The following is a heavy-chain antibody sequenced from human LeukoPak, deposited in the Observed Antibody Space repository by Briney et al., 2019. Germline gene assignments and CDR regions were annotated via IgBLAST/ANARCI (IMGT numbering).Heavy chain of an antibody. V-gene: IGHV3-7*01. Sequence: GGSLRLSCEASGFTFRDYWMTWVRQAPGMGLEWVANVKQDGTEKFYVDSVKGRFTISRDNGKNSLYLQMNSLRVEDTAIYYCARAGGTSWADHWGQGTLVTVSS. CDR1: GFTFRDYW. J-gene: IGHJ4*02. CDR2: VKQDGTEK. CDR3: ARAGGTSWADH. D-gene: IGHD6-13*01.